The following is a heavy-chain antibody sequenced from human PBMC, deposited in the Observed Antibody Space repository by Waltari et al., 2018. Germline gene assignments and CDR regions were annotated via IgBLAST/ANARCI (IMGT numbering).Heavy chain of an antibody. J-gene: IGHJ4*02. CDR1: GFTFSSYE. V-gene: IGHV3-48*03. CDR2: ISSSGSTI. CDR3: ARRLVVVITTGGFDY. Sequence: EVQLVESGGGLVQPGGSLRLSCAASGFTFSSYEMNWVRQAPGKGLEWVSYISSSGSTIYYADSVKGRFTISRDNAKNSLYLQMNSLRAEDTAVYYCARRLVVVITTGGFDYWGQGTLVTVSS. D-gene: IGHD3-22*01.